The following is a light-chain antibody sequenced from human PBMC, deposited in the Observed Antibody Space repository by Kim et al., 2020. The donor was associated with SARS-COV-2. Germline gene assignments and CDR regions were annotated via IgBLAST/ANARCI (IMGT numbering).Light chain of an antibody. Sequence: EIVLTQSPATLSLSPGERVTLSCRASQSVSPYVAWYQQKPGQAPRLLIYDTSNRASGIPARFSGSGSGTDFTLTISSLDPEDFAVYYCQQRRSWRTFGGGTKVDIK. CDR1: QSVSPY. J-gene: IGKJ4*01. V-gene: IGKV3-11*01. CDR3: QQRRSWRT. CDR2: DTS.